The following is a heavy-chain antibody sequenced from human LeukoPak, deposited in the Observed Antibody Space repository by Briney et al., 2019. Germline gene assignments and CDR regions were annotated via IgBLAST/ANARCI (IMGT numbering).Heavy chain of an antibody. D-gene: IGHD6-13*01. J-gene: IGHJ4*02. V-gene: IGHV4-31*03. Sequence: SETLSLTCTVSGGSISSGGHYWSWIRQHPGKGLEWIGYIYYSGSTYYNPSLKSRVTISVDTSKNQFSLKLSSVTAADTAVYYCARSGQQLAIYWGQGTLVTVSS. CDR3: ARSGQQLAIY. CDR2: IYYSGST. CDR1: GGSISSGGHY.